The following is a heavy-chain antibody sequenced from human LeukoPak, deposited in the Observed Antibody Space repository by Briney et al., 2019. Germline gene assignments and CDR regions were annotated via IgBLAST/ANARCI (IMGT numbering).Heavy chain of an antibody. CDR1: GFPVSRNY. V-gene: IGHV3-53*01. Sequence: GGSLRLSCAASGFPVSRNYMSCGRQAPGKGLEWVSVIYRGGSTYYADSVKGRFTISRDNSKNTLYLQMNSLRVEDTAVYYCARDRPDAFDIWGQGTMVTVSS. J-gene: IGHJ3*02. CDR2: IYRGGST. CDR3: ARDRPDAFDI.